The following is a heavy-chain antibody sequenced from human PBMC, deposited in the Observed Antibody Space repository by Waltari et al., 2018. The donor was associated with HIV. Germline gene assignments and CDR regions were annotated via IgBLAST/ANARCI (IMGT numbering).Heavy chain of an antibody. D-gene: IGHD6-19*01. V-gene: IGHV3-7*01. CDR3: ARDWITSGRLDTFDI. CDR2: IKQDGSDK. Sequence: EVQLVESGGGLVQPGGSLRLSCAASGFTFNRYWITWVGQAPGKGLEWVANIKQDGSDKYYVDSVKGRFTISRDNAKNSLYLQMNSLRAEDTAVYYCARDWITSGRLDTFDIWGQGTMVTVSS. CDR1: GFTFNRYW. J-gene: IGHJ3*02.